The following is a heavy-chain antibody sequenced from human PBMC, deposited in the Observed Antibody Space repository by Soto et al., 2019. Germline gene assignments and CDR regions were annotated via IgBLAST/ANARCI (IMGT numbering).Heavy chain of an antibody. Sequence: SETLSLTCTVSGGSISSYYWSWIRQPPGKGLEWIGYIYYSGSTNYNPSLKSRVTISVYTSKNQFSLKLSSVTAADTAVYYCARSGSYYAFDIWGQGTMVTVSS. CDR2: IYYSGST. J-gene: IGHJ3*02. D-gene: IGHD1-26*01. CDR3: ARSGSYYAFDI. CDR1: GGSISSYY. V-gene: IGHV4-59*01.